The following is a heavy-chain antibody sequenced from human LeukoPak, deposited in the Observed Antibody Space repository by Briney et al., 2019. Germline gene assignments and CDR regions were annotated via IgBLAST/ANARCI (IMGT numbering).Heavy chain of an antibody. Sequence: GGSLRLSCAASGFSFSSHWMSWVGQAPGKGLEWVANIKQDESEKYYVDSVKGRFTISRDNTKNSLYLQMNSLRAEDTAVYYCAIDPLMATTTVNYWGQGTLVTVSS. D-gene: IGHD5-24*01. CDR2: IKQDESEK. V-gene: IGHV3-7*01. J-gene: IGHJ4*02. CDR3: AIDPLMATTTVNY. CDR1: GFSFSSHW.